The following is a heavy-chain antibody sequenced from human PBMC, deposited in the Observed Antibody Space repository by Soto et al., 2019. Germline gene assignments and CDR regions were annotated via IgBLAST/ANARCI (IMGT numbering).Heavy chain of an antibody. CDR1: GFTFSSYA. J-gene: IGHJ4*02. V-gene: IGHV3-9*01. CDR2: ISWNSNTI. Sequence: GGSLRLACSASGFTFSSYAMSWVRQAPGKGLEWVSGISWNSNTIAYADSVKGRFTISRENAKNSLYLQMNSLRAEDTAFYYCAKDTGPNWGRGTLVTVSS. CDR3: AKDTGPN.